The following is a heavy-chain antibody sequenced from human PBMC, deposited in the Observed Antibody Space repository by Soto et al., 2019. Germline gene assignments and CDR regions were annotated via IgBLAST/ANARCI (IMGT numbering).Heavy chain of an antibody. D-gene: IGHD2-2*01. V-gene: IGHV3-15*01. CDR1: GFAFSNTW. Sequence: GGPLLLSCTASGFAFSNTWMCCVRQAPGKRLEWVGRIKSNTDGGTTDYAAPVKGRFTIYTDDSKNTLYLQLNSLTTEDTAGYYCTTDCSSTSCYEVGYYYYGMDVWGQGTPVTVSS. J-gene: IGHJ6*02. CDR3: TTDCSSTSCYEVGYYYYGMDV. CDR2: IKSNTDGGTT.